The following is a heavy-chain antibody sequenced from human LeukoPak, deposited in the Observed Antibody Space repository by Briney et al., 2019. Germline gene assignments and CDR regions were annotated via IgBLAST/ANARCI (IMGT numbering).Heavy chain of an antibody. V-gene: IGHV3-7*05. D-gene: IGHD4-17*01. CDR2: IKQDGSEK. Sequence: GGSPRLSCAASGFTFSSYWMSWVRQAPGKGLEWVANIKQDGSEKYYVDFMKGRFTISRDNSKNTLYLQLNSLRGEDTAVYYCASQTTVKYYFDYWGPGNLVSVSS. CDR1: GFTFSSYW. J-gene: IGHJ4*02. CDR3: ASQTTVKYYFDY.